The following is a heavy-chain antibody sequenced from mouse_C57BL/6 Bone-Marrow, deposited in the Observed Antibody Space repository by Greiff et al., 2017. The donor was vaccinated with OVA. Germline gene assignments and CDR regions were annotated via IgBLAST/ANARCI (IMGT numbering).Heavy chain of an antibody. CDR1: GFSLTSYG. CDR3: AKNGITTGNYYAMDY. J-gene: IGHJ4*01. V-gene: IGHV2-5*01. CDR2: IWRGGST. Sequence: QVQLQQSGPGLVQPSQSLSITCTVSGFSLTSYGVHWVRQSPGKGLEWLGVIWRGGSTDYNAAFMSRLSITKDNSKSQVFFKMNSLQADDTAIYYCAKNGITTGNYYAMDYWGQGTSVTVSS. D-gene: IGHD2-4*01.